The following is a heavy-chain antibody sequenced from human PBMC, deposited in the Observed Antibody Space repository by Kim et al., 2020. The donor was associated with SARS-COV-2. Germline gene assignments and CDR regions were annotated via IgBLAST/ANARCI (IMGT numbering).Heavy chain of an antibody. D-gene: IGHD3-10*01. J-gene: IGHJ4*02. CDR3: ARVGSGGDYPEY. CDR1: GFTVSNNY. Sequence: GGSLRLSCAASGFTVSNNYMTWVRQAPGKGLEWVSVIYSGGSTYYADSVKGRFTISRDNSKNTLYLQMNSLRAEDTAVYYCARVGSGGDYPEYWGQGTLVTVSS. V-gene: IGHV3-66*01. CDR2: IYSGGST.